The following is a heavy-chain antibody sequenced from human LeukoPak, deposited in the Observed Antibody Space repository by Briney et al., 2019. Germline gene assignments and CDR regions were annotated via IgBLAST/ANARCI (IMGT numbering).Heavy chain of an antibody. CDR2: IHPSGSP. CDR3: ARGLGYCSSTSGHAGWFDP. CDR1: GGSCSGYS. V-gene: IGHV4-34*01. Sequence: SETLSLHCAVYGGSCSGYSSSWIRQPPGKGLQWIGEIHPSGSPNNHPSLKSRVTISGDMSKYQFSLKLSSVTAADTAVYYCARGLGYCSSTSGHAGWFDPWGQGTLVTVSS. D-gene: IGHD2-2*01. J-gene: IGHJ5*02.